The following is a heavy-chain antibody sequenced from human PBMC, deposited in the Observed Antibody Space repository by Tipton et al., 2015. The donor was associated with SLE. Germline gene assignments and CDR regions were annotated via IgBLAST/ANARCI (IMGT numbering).Heavy chain of an antibody. D-gene: IGHD6-6*01. Sequence: SLRLPCAASGFTFSSYNMNWVRQAPGKGLEWVSSISSSSSYIYYADSVKGRFTISRDNAKNSLYLQMNSLRAEDTAVYYCARDSASSSSSVHWGQGPLVTVSS. CDR2: ISSSSSYI. CDR1: GFTFSSYN. J-gene: IGHJ4*02. CDR3: ARDSASSSSSVH. V-gene: IGHV3-21*01.